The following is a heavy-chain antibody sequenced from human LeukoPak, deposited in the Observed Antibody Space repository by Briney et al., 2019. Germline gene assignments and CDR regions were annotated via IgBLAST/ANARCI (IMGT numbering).Heavy chain of an antibody. Sequence: ASVKVSCKASGYSFTSYYLHWVRQAPGQGLEWMGIINPSSGNTTHTQKIQGRVTMTRDTSTSTVYMELSSLRSEDTAVYYCARGSGSSAYFDYWGRGTLVTVSS. V-gene: IGHV1-46*01. CDR2: INPSSGNT. CDR3: ARGSGSSAYFDY. J-gene: IGHJ4*02. D-gene: IGHD3-22*01. CDR1: GYSFTSYY.